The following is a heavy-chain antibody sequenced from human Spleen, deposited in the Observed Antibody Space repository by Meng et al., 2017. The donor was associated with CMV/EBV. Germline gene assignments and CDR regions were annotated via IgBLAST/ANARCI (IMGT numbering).Heavy chain of an antibody. D-gene: IGHD1-14*01. CDR3: ARARVSENPLIPYYYYYGMDV. CDR2: INHSGST. CDR1: FSGYY. J-gene: IGHJ6*02. V-gene: IGHV4-34*01. Sequence: FSGYYWSWIRQPPGKGLEWIGEINHSGSTNYNPSLKSRVTISVDTSKNQFSLKLSSVTAADTAVYYCARARVSENPLIPYYYYYGMDVWGQGTTVTVSS.